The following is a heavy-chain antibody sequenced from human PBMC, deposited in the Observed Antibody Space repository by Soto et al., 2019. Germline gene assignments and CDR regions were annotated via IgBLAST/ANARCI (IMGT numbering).Heavy chain of an antibody. CDR1: GFTLTSYA. D-gene: IGHD3-9*01. CDR3: TQDGGSRDWLTVN. J-gene: IGHJ4*02. CDR2: ITGGGDNT. Sequence: EVQLLESGGDLVQPGGSLRLSCAASGFTLTSYAMSWIRQAPAKALEWDSAITGGGDNTYYADSVKGRFTISRDNSKNTLYLQMNSLRAEDTAFYYCTQDGGSRDWLTVNWGQGTLVTVSS. V-gene: IGHV3-23*01.